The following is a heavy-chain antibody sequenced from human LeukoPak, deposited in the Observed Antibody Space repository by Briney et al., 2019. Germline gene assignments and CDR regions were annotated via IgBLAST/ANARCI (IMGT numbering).Heavy chain of an antibody. Sequence: GGSLRLSCAASGFTFTSYTTNWVRQAPGKGLEWVSSISSSSSYIYYADSVKGRFTISRDNAKNSLYLQMNSLRAEDTAVYYCARDYYGDNFFDYWGQGTLVTVSS. CDR2: ISSSSSYI. CDR1: GFTFTSYT. D-gene: IGHD4-17*01. V-gene: IGHV3-21*01. CDR3: ARDYYGDNFFDY. J-gene: IGHJ4*02.